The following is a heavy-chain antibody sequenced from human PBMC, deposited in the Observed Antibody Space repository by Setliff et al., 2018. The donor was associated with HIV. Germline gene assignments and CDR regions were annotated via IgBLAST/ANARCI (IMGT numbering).Heavy chain of an antibody. Sequence: PGGSLRLSCAASGFTFSSYSMNWVRQAPGKGLEWVAILSYDGGDRHYADSVKGRFTISRDNPKNTLYLQMNSLRPEDTAVYYCARDVGPSMVRGVPSGYWGQGTLVTVSS. CDR3: ARDVGPSMVRGVPSGY. CDR2: LSYDGGDR. V-gene: IGHV3-30*05. J-gene: IGHJ4*02. D-gene: IGHD3-10*01. CDR1: GFTFSSYS.